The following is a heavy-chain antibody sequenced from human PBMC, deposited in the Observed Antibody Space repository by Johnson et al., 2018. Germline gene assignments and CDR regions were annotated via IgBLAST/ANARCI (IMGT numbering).Heavy chain of an antibody. CDR3: AGEGYCSGGSCCSP. CDR1: GGSISGSNYY. V-gene: IGHV4-39*07. D-gene: IGHD2-15*01. Sequence: QVQLQESGPGLVKXSETLSLXCTVSGGSISGSNYYWGWIRQPPGKGLECIGSMHYSGSTYYNPSPKSRVTISVDTSKNQVSLKLSSVTAADTAVYYCAGEGYCSGGSCCSPWGQGTLVTVS. CDR2: MHYSGST. J-gene: IGHJ5*02.